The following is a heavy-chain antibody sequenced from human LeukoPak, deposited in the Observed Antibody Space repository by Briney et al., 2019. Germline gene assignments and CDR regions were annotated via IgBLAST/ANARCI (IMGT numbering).Heavy chain of an antibody. V-gene: IGHV1-46*01. J-gene: IGHJ4*02. CDR2: INPSGGST. CDR1: GYTFTSYY. D-gene: IGHD2-2*01. Sequence: GASVKVSCKASGYTFTSYYMHWVRQAPGQGLEWMGIINPSGGSTSYAQKFQGRVTMTRDTSTSTVYMELSSLRSEDTAVYYRATGFQHSIEYCSSTSCSAPVFDYWGQGTLVTVSS. CDR3: ATGFQHSIEYCSSTSCSAPVFDY.